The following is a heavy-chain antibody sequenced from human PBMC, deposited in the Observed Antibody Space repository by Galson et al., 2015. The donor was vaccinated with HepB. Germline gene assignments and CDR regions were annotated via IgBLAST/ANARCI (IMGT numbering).Heavy chain of an antibody. CDR1: GYTFTSYA. V-gene: IGHV1-3*01. J-gene: IGHJ5*02. Sequence: SVKVSCKASGYTFTSYAMHWVRQAPGQRLEWMGWINAGNGNTKYSQKFQGRVTITRDTSASTAYMELSSLRYEDTAVYYCATRRGYYDSSGSSPYNWFDPWGQGTLVTVSS. CDR3: ATRRGYYDSSGSSPYNWFDP. D-gene: IGHD3-22*01. CDR2: INAGNGNT.